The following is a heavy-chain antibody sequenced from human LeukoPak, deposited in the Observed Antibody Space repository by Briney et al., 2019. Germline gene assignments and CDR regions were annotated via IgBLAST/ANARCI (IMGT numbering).Heavy chain of an antibody. CDR1: GYTFTTYD. J-gene: IGHJ3*02. CDR2: MNPNTGNT. CDR3: ARGEHDYDSSAFYYGAFDI. D-gene: IGHD3-22*01. V-gene: IGHV1-8*01. Sequence: ASVKVSCKASGYTFTTYDINWVRQATGQGLEWMGWMNPNTGNTGYAQKFQGRVTMTRTTSTTTAYMELCGLTSEDTAIYYCARGEHDYDSSAFYYGAFDIWGQGTMVTVSS.